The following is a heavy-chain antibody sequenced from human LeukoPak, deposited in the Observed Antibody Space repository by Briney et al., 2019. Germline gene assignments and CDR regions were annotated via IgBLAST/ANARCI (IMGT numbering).Heavy chain of an antibody. CDR3: ARDSEWELPFDY. Sequence: HAGGSLRLSCAASGFTFSSYEMNRVRQAPGKGLEWVSYISSSGSTIYYADSVKGRFTISRDNAKNSLYLQMNSLRAEDTAVYYCARDSEWELPFDYWGQGTLVTVSS. CDR2: ISSSGSTI. CDR1: GFTFSSYE. V-gene: IGHV3-48*03. D-gene: IGHD1-26*01. J-gene: IGHJ4*02.